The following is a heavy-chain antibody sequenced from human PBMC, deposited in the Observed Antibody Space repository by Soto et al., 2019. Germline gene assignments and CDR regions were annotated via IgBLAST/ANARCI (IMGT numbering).Heavy chain of an antibody. V-gene: IGHV1-69*12. CDR1: GGTFGNTA. J-gene: IGHJ5*02. Sequence: QVQLVQSGAEVKKPGSSVNVSCKTSGGTFGNTAVTWVRQAPGQGLEWMGGIVPMFGTANYAQKFQGRVTITADESTNTAYMELRSLRSDDTAVYYCARDGDPGYTFWSGPLGGCRFDPWGQGTLVTVSS. D-gene: IGHD3-3*01. CDR2: IVPMFGTA. CDR3: ARDGDPGYTFWSGPLGGCRFDP.